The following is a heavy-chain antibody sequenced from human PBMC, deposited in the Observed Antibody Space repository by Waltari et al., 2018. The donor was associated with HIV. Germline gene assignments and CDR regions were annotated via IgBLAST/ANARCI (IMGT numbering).Heavy chain of an antibody. CDR3: ARLLTPVPRPGGYYFDL. V-gene: IGHV3-48*01. J-gene: IGHJ4*02. D-gene: IGHD2-2*01. Sequence: VRRVGLGEALVRLGGPRRPSWEASEFAFVAFGLNWVGQAPGKGLEWIAYITSSSNRIYYADSVKGRFTISRDNAKNSLYLQMNSLRAEDTAVYYCARLLTPVPRPGGYYFDLWGQGTPVTVSS. CDR2: ITSSSNRI. CDR1: EFAFVAFG.